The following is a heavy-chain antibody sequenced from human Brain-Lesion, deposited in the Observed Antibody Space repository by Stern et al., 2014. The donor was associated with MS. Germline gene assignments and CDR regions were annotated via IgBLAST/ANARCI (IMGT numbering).Heavy chain of an antibody. V-gene: IGHV4-31*03. CDR1: GGAVSSGDGY. Sequence: VQLVESGPGLVKPSQTLSLTCTVSGGAVSSGDGYWSLIRPHPAKGLEWIGYISYSGNTYYNPLLESRVTISMDRSKNQFSLKLRSVTAADTAVYYCARVTEFLRFFYPDYWGQGIRVTVSS. J-gene: IGHJ4*02. D-gene: IGHD3-3*01. CDR2: ISYSGNT. CDR3: ARVTEFLRFFYPDY.